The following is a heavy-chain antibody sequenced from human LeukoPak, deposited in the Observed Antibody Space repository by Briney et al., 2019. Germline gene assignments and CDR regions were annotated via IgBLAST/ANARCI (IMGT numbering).Heavy chain of an antibody. J-gene: IGHJ3*02. CDR3: ARDRRTKDPRAFDI. V-gene: IGHV1-69*04. D-gene: IGHD1-7*01. CDR1: GGTFSSYA. Sequence: SVKLSCKASGGTFSSYAISWVRQAPGQRLEWMGRIIPILGIANYAQKFQGRVTITADKSTSTAYMELSSLRSEDTAVYYCARDRRTKDPRAFDIWGQGTMVTVSS. CDR2: IIPILGIA.